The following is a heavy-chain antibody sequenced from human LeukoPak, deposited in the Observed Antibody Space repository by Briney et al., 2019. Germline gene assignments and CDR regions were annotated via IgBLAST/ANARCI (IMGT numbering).Heavy chain of an antibody. V-gene: IGHV3-48*03. CDR3: ARHPAYCGGDCQKFDY. D-gene: IGHD2-21*02. Sequence: PGGSLRLSCAASGFTFSSYEMNWVRQAPGKGLEWVSYISSSGSTIYYADSVKGRFTISRDNAKNSLYLQMNSLRAEDTAVYYCARHPAYCGGDCQKFDYWGQGTLVTVSS. J-gene: IGHJ4*02. CDR1: GFTFSSYE. CDR2: ISSSGSTI.